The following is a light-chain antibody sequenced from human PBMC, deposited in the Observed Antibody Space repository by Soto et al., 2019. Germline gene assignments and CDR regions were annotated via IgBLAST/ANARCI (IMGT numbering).Light chain of an antibody. Sequence: QSVLTQPASVSGSPGQSIAISCTGTSSDVGGYNHVSWYQQHPGKAPKLIIYGVSDRPSGVSSRFSGSKSGNTASLSISGLQAEDDADYYCTSYAGTNTLVFGGGTKLTVL. CDR1: SSDVGGYNH. CDR3: TSYAGTNTLV. J-gene: IGLJ2*01. V-gene: IGLV2-14*01. CDR2: GVS.